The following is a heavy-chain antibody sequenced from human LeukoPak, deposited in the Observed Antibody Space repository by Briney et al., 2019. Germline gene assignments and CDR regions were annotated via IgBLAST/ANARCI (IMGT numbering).Heavy chain of an antibody. CDR3: ARDSSQNYDFWSGYFDH. Sequence: SETLSLTCTVSGGSISSYYWSWIRQPAGKGLEWIGRIYTSGSTNYNPSLKSRVTMSVDTSKNQFSLKLSSVTAADTAVYYCARDSSQNYDFWSGYFDHWGQGTLVTVSS. J-gene: IGHJ4*02. CDR1: GGSISSYY. V-gene: IGHV4-4*07. D-gene: IGHD3-3*01. CDR2: IYTSGST.